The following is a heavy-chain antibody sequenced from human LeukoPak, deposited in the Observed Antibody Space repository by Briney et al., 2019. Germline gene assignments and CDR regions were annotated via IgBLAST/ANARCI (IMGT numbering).Heavy chain of an antibody. CDR3: ARGSRVEMATIFAPFDY. V-gene: IGHV6-1*01. Sequence: SQTLSLTCAVSGDSFSSNRAAWAWLRQSPSRGLEWPGRTYYRSKWYNDYAVSVKSRITINPDTSKNQFSLQLNSVTPEDTAVYYCARGSRVEMATIFAPFDYWGQGTLVTVSS. CDR1: GDSFSSNRAA. D-gene: IGHD5-24*01. J-gene: IGHJ4*02. CDR2: TYYRSKWYN.